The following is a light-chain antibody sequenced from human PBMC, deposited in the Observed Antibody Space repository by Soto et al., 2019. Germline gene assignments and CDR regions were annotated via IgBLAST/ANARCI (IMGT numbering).Light chain of an antibody. V-gene: IGKV1-39*01. Sequence: DIQMTQAPSSLSASVGDRVTLTCRASQSVAGYLNWYQQKPGGAPHLLIYAASTLQSGVPSRFSGPGSGTDFKLTISSLQPEDVATYYCQQSYTSSWTFGPGTKVDIK. CDR1: QSVAGY. CDR3: QQSYTSSWT. CDR2: AAS. J-gene: IGKJ1*01.